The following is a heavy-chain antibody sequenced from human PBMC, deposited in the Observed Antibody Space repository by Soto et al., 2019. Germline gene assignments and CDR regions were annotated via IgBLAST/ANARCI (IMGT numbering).Heavy chain of an antibody. Sequence: QVQLVQSGAEVKKPGASVKVSCKASGYTFTSYDINWVRQATGQGLEWMGWMNPNSGNTGSAQKFQGRVTMTRNTSISTAYMELSSLRSEDTAVYYCARGGYCSSTSCYRVGNYWGQGTLITVSS. J-gene: IGHJ4*02. D-gene: IGHD2-2*02. CDR3: ARGGYCSSTSCYRVGNY. CDR2: MNPNSGNT. V-gene: IGHV1-8*01. CDR1: GYTFTSYD.